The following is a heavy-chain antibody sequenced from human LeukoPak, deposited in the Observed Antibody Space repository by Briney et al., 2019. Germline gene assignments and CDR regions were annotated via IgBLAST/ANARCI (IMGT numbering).Heavy chain of an antibody. CDR2: FTGGDGSA. D-gene: IGHD4-23*01. CDR1: GFTFRNSA. J-gene: IGHJ3*01. CDR3: ARSYGGNRDAFDV. V-gene: IGHV3-23*01. Sequence: GGSLRLSCAASGFTFRNSAMSWVRQAPGKGLEWVSTFTGGDGSAYYADSVKGRFTISRDNSKNKLNLQMNSLRVEDTAVYYCARSYGGNRDAFDVWGQGTMVTVSS.